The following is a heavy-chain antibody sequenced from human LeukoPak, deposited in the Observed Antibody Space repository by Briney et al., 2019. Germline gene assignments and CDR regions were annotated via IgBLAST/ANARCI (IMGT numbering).Heavy chain of an antibody. CDR2: IIPIFGTA. Sequence: SVKVSCKASGGTFSSYAISWVRQAPGQGLEWMGGIIPIFGTANYAQKFQGRVTITADESTSTAYMELSSLRAEDTAVYYCARERYGVMADGAFDIWGQGTMVTVSS. J-gene: IGHJ3*02. V-gene: IGHV1-69*13. D-gene: IGHD2-8*01. CDR1: GGTFSSYA. CDR3: ARERYGVMADGAFDI.